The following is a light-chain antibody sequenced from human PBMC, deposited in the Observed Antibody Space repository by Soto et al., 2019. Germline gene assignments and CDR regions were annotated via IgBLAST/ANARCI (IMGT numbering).Light chain of an antibody. V-gene: IGKV3-11*01. CDR2: DAS. Sequence: EIVLTQSPATLSLSLGERATLSCRASQSVISYLAWYQQKPGQAPRLLIYDASNRATGIPARVSGSGSGTEFTLTISSLQPEDFATYYCLQYNSYPWTFGQGTKVEIK. J-gene: IGKJ1*01. CDR3: LQYNSYPWT. CDR1: QSVISY.